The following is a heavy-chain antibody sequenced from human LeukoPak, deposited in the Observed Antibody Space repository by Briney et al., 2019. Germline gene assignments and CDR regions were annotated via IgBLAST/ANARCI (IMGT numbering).Heavy chain of an antibody. CDR2: INPNSGGT. V-gene: IGHV1-2*02. CDR1: GYTFTGYY. CDR3: ARGYPLSTTAAGTYFQH. J-gene: IGHJ1*01. Sequence: ASVKVSCKASGYTFTGYYMHWVRQAPGQGLEWMGWINPNSGGTNYAQKFQGRVTMTRDTSISTAYMELSRLRSDDTAVYYCARGYPLSTTAAGTYFQHWGHGTLVTVSS. D-gene: IGHD6-13*01.